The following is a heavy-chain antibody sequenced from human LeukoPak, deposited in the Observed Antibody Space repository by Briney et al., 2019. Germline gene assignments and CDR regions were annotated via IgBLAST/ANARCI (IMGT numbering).Heavy chain of an antibody. Sequence: GGSLRLSCAASGFTFSSYSMNWVRQAPGKGLEWVSSISSSSSYIYYADSVKGRFTISRDNAKNSLYLQMNSLRAEDTAVHYCARDPVATITPFDYWGQGTLVTVSS. CDR1: GFTFSSYS. J-gene: IGHJ4*02. D-gene: IGHD5-12*01. CDR2: ISSSSSYI. CDR3: ARDPVATITPFDY. V-gene: IGHV3-21*01.